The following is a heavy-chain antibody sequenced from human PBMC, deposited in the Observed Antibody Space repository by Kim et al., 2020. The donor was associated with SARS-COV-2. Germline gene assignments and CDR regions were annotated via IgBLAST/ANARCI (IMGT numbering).Heavy chain of an antibody. CDR2: VSWNSGSI. Sequence: GGSLRLSCAASGFTFDDYAMHWVRQAPGTGLEWVSGVSWNSGSIGYVDSVKGRFTISRDNAMNSLYLQMNSLRAEDTALYYCAKSTGYDSDSLFDYRGQGTLVTFSS. J-gene: IGHJ4*02. V-gene: IGHV3-9*01. CDR3: AKSTGYDSDSLFDY. CDR1: GFTFDDYA. D-gene: IGHD5-12*01.